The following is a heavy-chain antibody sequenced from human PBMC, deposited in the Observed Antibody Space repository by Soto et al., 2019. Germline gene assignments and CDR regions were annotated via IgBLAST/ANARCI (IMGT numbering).Heavy chain of an antibody. CDR2: INHTGST. Sequence: TXETLSLTCAVYGAPFSGYYWTWIRQPPGKGLEWIGEINHTGSTKYNPSLKSRVTISLDTSKNQFSLSLRSVTAADTAVYYCARGREIFGAVTPFEYWGQGTQVTVSS. J-gene: IGHJ4*02. CDR1: GAPFSGYY. CDR3: ARGREIFGAVTPFEY. V-gene: IGHV4-34*01. D-gene: IGHD3-3*01.